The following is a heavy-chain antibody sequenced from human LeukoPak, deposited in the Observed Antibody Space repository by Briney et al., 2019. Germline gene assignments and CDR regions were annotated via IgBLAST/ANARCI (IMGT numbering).Heavy chain of an antibody. CDR3: ARAVGYCSSTSCWGFYYYYGMDV. CDR2: IIPILGIA. V-gene: IGHV1-69*02. D-gene: IGHD2-2*01. CDR1: GGTFSSYT. Sequence: SVKVSCMASGGTFSSYTISWVRQAPGQGLEWMGRIIPILGIANYAQKFQGRVTITADKSTSTAYMELSRLRSDDTAVYYCARAVGYCSSTSCWGFYYYYGMDVWGQGTTVTVSS. J-gene: IGHJ6*02.